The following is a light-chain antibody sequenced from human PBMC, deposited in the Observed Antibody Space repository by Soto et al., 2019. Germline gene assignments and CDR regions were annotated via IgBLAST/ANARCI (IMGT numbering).Light chain of an antibody. V-gene: IGLV2-8*01. J-gene: IGLJ1*01. CDR1: SADVGGYNF. CDR2: EVS. Sequence: QSALTQPPSASGSLGQSVTISCTGTSADVGGYNFVSWYQQHPGKAPKLMIFEVSQRPSGVPDRFSSSKSGNTASLTVSELQAEDEADYYCASYAGSQNYVFGTGTKVTVL. CDR3: ASYAGSQNYV.